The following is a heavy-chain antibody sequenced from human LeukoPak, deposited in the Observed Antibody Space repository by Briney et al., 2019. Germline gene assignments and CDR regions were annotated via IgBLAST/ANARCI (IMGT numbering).Heavy chain of an antibody. CDR3: ARDMGYDSSGYYSYDAFDI. J-gene: IGHJ3*02. CDR1: GGSISSYY. D-gene: IGHD3-22*01. CDR2: IYTSGGA. V-gene: IGHV4-4*07. Sequence: SETLSLTCTVSGGSISSYYWSWIRQPAGKGLEWIGRIYTSGGANYNPSLKSRVTMSVDTSKNQFSLKLSSVTAADTAVYYCARDMGYDSSGYYSYDAFDIWGQGTMVTVSS.